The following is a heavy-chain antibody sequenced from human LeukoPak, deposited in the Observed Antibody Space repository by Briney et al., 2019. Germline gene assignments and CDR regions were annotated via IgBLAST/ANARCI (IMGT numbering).Heavy chain of an antibody. CDR1: GYTFTGYY. Sequence: ASVKVSCKASGYTFTGYYMHWVRQAPGQGLEWMGWINPNSGGTNYAQKFQGWVTMTRDTSISTAYVELSRLRSDDTAVYFCARDRGCSATTCYTGGDWFDPWGQGTLVTVSS. CDR3: ARDRGCSATTCYTGGDWFDP. J-gene: IGHJ5*02. V-gene: IGHV1-2*04. D-gene: IGHD2-2*02. CDR2: INPNSGGT.